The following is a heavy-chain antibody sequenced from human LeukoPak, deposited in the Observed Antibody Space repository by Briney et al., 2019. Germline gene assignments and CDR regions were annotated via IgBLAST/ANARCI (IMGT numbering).Heavy chain of an antibody. V-gene: IGHV3-21*01. D-gene: IGHD1-26*01. CDR2: LSSSSSYI. CDR3: ARGIVGANSDAFDI. Sequence: GGFLRLSCAAPGFTFSSYSMNWVRQAPGKGLQWVSSLSSSSSYIYYADSVKGRFTISRDNAKNSLYLQMNSLRAEDTAVYYCARGIVGANSDAFDIWGQGTMVTVSS. CDR1: GFTFSSYS. J-gene: IGHJ3*02.